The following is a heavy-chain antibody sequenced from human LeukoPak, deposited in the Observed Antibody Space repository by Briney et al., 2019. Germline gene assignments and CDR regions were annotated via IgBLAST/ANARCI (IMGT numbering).Heavy chain of an antibody. V-gene: IGHV1-8*03. CDR1: GYTFTGYD. CDR3: ARAIYYDILTGYYYYYGMDV. J-gene: IGHJ6*02. D-gene: IGHD3-9*01. Sequence: ASVKVSCKPSGYTFTGYDINWVRQATGQGLEWMGWMNPNNGNAGYAQKFQGRVTITRNTSISTAYMELSSLRSEDTAVYYCARAIYYDILTGYYYYYGMDVWGQGTTVTVSS. CDR2: MNPNNGNA.